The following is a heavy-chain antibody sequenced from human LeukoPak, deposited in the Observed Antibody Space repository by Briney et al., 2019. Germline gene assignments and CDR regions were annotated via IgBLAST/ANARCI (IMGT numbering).Heavy chain of an antibody. V-gene: IGHV5-51*01. CDR3: ARRGYCSTTSSYRHFDY. D-gene: IGHD2-2*02. CDR2: IYPGDSDT. Sequence: GESLKISCKGSGYSFTSYWIGWVRQLPGKGLEWMGIIYPGDSDTKYSPSFQGQVTISADKSISTAYLQWSSLKASDTAIYYCARRGYCSTTSSYRHFDYWGQGTLVTVSS. CDR1: GYSFTSYW. J-gene: IGHJ4*02.